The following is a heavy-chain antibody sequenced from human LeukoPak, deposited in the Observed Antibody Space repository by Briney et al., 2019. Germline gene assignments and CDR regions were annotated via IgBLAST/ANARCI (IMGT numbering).Heavy chain of an antibody. D-gene: IGHD5-12*01. Sequence: SETLSLTCAVSGYSISSGYYWGWIRQPPGKGLEWIGSIYHSGSTYYNPSLKSRVTISVDTSNNQFSLRLTSVTAADTAVYYCATPIGATDWFDPWGQGTLVTVSS. V-gene: IGHV4-38-2*01. CDR1: GYSISSGYY. J-gene: IGHJ5*02. CDR2: IYHSGST. CDR3: ATPIGATDWFDP.